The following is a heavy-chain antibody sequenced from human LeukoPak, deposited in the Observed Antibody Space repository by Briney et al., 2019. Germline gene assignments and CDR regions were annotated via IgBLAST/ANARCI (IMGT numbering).Heavy chain of an antibody. D-gene: IGHD3-10*01. V-gene: IGHV3-49*04. CDR1: GFTCSDYG. J-gene: IGHJ4*02. CDR3: ARRGTWSGSIALDY. CDR2: FRHKAYGGTA. Sequence: PGGSLRLSCTPSGFTCSDYGMSWVPQAPGKGREGVVFFRHKAYGGTAEYADSVKGRFTISTDDSKSIVYLQMNSLKTEDTAVYYCARRGTWSGSIALDYWGQGALVTVST.